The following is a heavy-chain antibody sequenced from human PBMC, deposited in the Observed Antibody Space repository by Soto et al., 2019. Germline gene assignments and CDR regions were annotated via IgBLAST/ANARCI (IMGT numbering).Heavy chain of an antibody. D-gene: IGHD3-22*01. CDR2: IYYSGST. CDR3: ARIAYYYGSSSFDN. Sequence: PSETLSLTCTVSGDSISSGGYYWSWLRQHPGKGLEWIGYIYYSGSTYYNPSLKSRVSISVDTSKNQFSLKLRSVTAADTAVYYCARIAYYYGSSSFDNWGQGTLVTVSS. V-gene: IGHV4-31*03. CDR1: GDSISSGGYY. J-gene: IGHJ4*02.